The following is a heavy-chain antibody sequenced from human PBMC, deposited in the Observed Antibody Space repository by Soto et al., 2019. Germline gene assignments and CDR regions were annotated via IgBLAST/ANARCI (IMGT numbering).Heavy chain of an antibody. V-gene: IGHV4-59*01. CDR1: GGSISSYY. Sequence: SETLSLTCTVSGGSISSYYWSWIRQPPGKGLEWIGYIYYSGSTNYNPSLKSRVTISVDTSKNQFSLKLSSVTAADTAVYYCARFGDGYDSRTAYYFDYWGQGTLVTVSS. J-gene: IGHJ4*02. D-gene: IGHD3-22*01. CDR2: IYYSGST. CDR3: ARFGDGYDSRTAYYFDY.